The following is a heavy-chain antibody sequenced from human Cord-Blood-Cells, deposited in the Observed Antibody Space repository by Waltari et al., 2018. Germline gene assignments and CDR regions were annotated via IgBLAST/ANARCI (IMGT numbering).Heavy chain of an antibody. Sequence: EVQLVESGGGLVQPGGSLRLSCAASGFTFSSYWMSWVRQAPGKGLEWVANIKQDGSEKYYVDSGKGRFTIARDNAKNSLYLQMNSLRAEDTAVYYCARDPCTNGVCYDYWGQGTLVTVSS. V-gene: IGHV3-7*01. CDR1: GFTFSSYW. CDR2: IKQDGSEK. CDR3: ARDPCTNGVCYDY. D-gene: IGHD2-8*01. J-gene: IGHJ4*02.